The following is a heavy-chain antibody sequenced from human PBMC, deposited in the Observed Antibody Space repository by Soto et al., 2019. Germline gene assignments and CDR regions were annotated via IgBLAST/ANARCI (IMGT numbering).Heavy chain of an antibody. CDR3: ARIWGALAGYSSSWYDDY. Sequence: GGSLRLSCAASGFTFSSYSMNWVRQAPGKGLEWVSSISSSSSYIYYADSVKGRFTISSDNAKNSLYLQMNSLRAEDTAVYYCARIWGALAGYSSSWYDDYWGQGTLVTVSS. D-gene: IGHD6-13*01. CDR1: GFTFSSYS. CDR2: ISSSSSYI. J-gene: IGHJ4*02. V-gene: IGHV3-21*01.